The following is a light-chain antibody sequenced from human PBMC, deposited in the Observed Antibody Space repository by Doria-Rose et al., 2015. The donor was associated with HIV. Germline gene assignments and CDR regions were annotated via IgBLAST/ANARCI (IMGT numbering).Light chain of an antibody. Sequence: SVGDRVTITCRASQDISNSLAWYQQIPGKAPKLLVYGASRLETGVPSSFSGSGSGTDYTLTISSLQPEDFATYYCQQYYTTPMYTFGQGTKLEIK. V-gene: IGKV1-NL1*01. CDR1: QDISNS. J-gene: IGKJ2*01. CDR2: GAS. CDR3: QQYYTTPMYT.